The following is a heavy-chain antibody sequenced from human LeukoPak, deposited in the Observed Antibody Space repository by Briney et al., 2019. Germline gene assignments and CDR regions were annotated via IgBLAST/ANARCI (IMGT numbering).Heavy chain of an antibody. CDR1: GGSISSYY. J-gene: IGHJ4*02. D-gene: IGHD3/OR15-3a*01. Sequence: SETLSLTCTISGGSISSYYWSWIRQPPGKGLEWIGSIYYSGSTYYNSSLKSRVTISVDTSKNQFSLKLTSVTAADTAVYYCARQTGSGLFILPGGQGTLVTVSS. V-gene: IGHV4-39*07. CDR2: IYYSGST. CDR3: ARQTGSGLFILP.